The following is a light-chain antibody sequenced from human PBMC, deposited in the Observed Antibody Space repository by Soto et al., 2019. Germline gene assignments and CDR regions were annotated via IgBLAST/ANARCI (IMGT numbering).Light chain of an antibody. CDR2: KAS. J-gene: IGKJ1*01. CDR3: QQYYVYPPT. CDR1: QSLTKW. V-gene: IGKV1-5*03. Sequence: DIQMAQSPSTVSASVGDRVTITCRASQSLTKWLAWYQQKPGKAPKLLIHKASSLETGVPSRFSGSGSGTEFTLTISSLQPDDFATYYCQQYYVYPPTFGQGTKVEIK.